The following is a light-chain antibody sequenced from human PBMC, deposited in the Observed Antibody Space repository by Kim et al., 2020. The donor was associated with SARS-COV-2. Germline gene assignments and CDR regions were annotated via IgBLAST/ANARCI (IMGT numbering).Light chain of an antibody. J-gene: IGKJ5*01. CDR2: DAS. Sequence: ASVGDRVTITCRTSQGISSALAWYPQKPGKAPKVLIYDASSLGSGVPSRFSGSGSGTDFTLTISSLQPEDFATYFCQQFNNFPITFGQGTRLEIK. CDR3: QQFNNFPIT. V-gene: IGKV1D-13*01. CDR1: QGISSA.